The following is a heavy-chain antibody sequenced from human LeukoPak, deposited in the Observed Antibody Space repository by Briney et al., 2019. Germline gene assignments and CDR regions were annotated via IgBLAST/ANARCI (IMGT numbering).Heavy chain of an antibody. CDR3: PRVYADYVGYFFFDY. D-gene: IGHD4-17*01. Sequence: PGGSLRLSCAASGFTFNNYAMNWVRQAPGKGLDWVSFISDDGETTYYVDSAKGRFTISRDNSQNTLYLHMNSLRAEDTAVCYCPRVYADYVGYFFFDYWGQGTLVSVSS. CDR2: ISDDGETT. J-gene: IGHJ4*02. V-gene: IGHV3-23*01. CDR1: GFTFNNYA.